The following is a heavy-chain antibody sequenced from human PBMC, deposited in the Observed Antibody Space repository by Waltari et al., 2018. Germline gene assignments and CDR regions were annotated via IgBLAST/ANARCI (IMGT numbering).Heavy chain of an antibody. D-gene: IGHD5-12*01. J-gene: IGHJ4*02. CDR3: AQGRGYSGIFFDY. CDR1: GFTFSSYA. Sequence: EVQLLESGGGLVQPGGSLRLSCAASGFTFSSYAMSWVRQAPGKGLEWVSVIYSGGSTYSADSVKGRFTISRDNSKNTLYRQMNSLRAEDTAVYYCAQGRGYSGIFFDYWGQGTLVTVSS. V-gene: IGHV3-23*03. CDR2: IYSGGST.